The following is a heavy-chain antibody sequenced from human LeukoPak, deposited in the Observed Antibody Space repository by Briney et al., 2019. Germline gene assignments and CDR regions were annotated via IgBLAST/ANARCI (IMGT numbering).Heavy chain of an antibody. CDR2: IYYSGST. J-gene: IGHJ4*02. V-gene: IGHV4-39*02. Sequence: PSETLSLTCTVSGGSISSSGYYWGWIRQPPGKGLEWIGNIYYSGSTYYNPSLKGRVTISVDTSKNHFSLKLNSVTAADTALYYCARLGYCSSASCGPLDYWGQGTLVTVSS. D-gene: IGHD2-2*01. CDR3: ARLGYCSSASCGPLDY. CDR1: GGSISSSGYY.